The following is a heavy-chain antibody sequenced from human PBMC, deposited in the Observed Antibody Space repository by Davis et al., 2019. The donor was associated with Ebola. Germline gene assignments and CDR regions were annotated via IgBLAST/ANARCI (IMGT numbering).Heavy chain of an antibody. J-gene: IGHJ6*04. CDR3: AKSTHPIYYYYYGIDV. CDR2: ISGSGGST. V-gene: IGHV3-23*01. D-gene: IGHD2-15*01. CDR1: VITFSSYA. Sequence: GGSLRLSCADSVITFSSYAMSWVRQAPGKGLEWVSAISGSGGSTYYADSVKGRFTISRDNSKNTLYLQMNSLRAEDTAVYYCAKSTHPIYYYYYGIDVWGKGNTVTVSS.